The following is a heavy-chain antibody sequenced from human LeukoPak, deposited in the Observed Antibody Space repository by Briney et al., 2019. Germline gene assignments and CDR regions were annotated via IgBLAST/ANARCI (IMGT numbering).Heavy chain of an antibody. CDR1: GFTFSSYA. CDR2: ISYDGSNK. Sequence: PGRSLRLSCAASGFTFSSYAMHWVRQAPGKGLEWVAVISYDGSNKYYADSVKGRFTISRDNSKNTLYLQMNSLRAEDTAVYYCARRPYGSSPRLGYYFDYWGQGTLVTVSS. CDR3: ARRPYGSSPRLGYYFDY. V-gene: IGHV3-30*04. J-gene: IGHJ4*02. D-gene: IGHD6-6*01.